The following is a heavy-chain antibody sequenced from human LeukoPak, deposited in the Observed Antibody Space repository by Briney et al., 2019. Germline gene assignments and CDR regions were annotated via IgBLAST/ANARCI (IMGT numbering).Heavy chain of an antibody. J-gene: IGHJ4*02. V-gene: IGHV3-53*01. CDR1: GFTVSSNY. D-gene: IGHD3-22*01. CDR3: ARAHYYDSSGYRDY. CDR2: IYSGGST. Sequence: GGSLGLSYAASGFTVSSNYMSWVRQAPGKGLEWVSVIYSGGSTYYADSVKGRFTISRDNSKNTLYLQMNSLRAEDTAVYYCARAHYYDSSGYRDYWGQGTLVTVSS.